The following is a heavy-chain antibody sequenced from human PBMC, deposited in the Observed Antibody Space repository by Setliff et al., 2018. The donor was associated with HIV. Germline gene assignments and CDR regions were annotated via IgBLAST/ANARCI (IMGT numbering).Heavy chain of an antibody. J-gene: IGHJ5*02. CDR3: GRGWFDP. D-gene: IGHD3-10*01. CDR2: IFYSGNT. Sequence: SETLSLTCTVSGGSIRGFYWTWIRQPQGKGLEYIGYIFYSGNTNYNPTLKSRVTMSMDTTKRQFSLRLIFVTAADTGVYYCGRGWFDPWGQGTPVTVSS. CDR1: GGSIRGFY. V-gene: IGHV4-59*12.